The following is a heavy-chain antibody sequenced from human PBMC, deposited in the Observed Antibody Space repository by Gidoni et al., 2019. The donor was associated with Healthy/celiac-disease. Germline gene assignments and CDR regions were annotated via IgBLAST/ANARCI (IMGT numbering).Heavy chain of an antibody. V-gene: IGHV3-30*04. J-gene: IGHJ4*02. Sequence: QVQLVESGGGVVHPGGSLRLSGAASGFTFSSYAMHWDRQAPGKGLGWVAVISYDGSNKYYAASVKGRFTISRDNSKNTLYLQMISLRAEDTAVYYCAREWGGSYDSWGQGTLVTVSS. D-gene: IGHD1-26*01. CDR2: ISYDGSNK. CDR3: AREWGGSYDS. CDR1: GFTFSSYA.